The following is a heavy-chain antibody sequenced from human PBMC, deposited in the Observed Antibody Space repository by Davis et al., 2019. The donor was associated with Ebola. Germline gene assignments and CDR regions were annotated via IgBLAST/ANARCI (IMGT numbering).Heavy chain of an antibody. V-gene: IGHV4-34*01. CDR1: GFTFSSYS. Sequence: GSLRLSCAASGFTFSSYSMNWVRQPPGKGLEWIGEINHSGSTNYNPSLKSRVTISVDTSKNQFSLKLSSVTAADTAVYYCARVGFQRWLQLSGWGQGTLVTVSS. D-gene: IGHD5-24*01. J-gene: IGHJ4*02. CDR2: INHSGST. CDR3: ARVGFQRWLQLSG.